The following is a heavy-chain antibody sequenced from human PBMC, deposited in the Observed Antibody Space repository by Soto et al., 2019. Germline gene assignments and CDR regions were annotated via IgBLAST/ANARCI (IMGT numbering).Heavy chain of an antibody. CDR1: GGSVISGRYY. CDR3: AGEEVGACAY. V-gene: IGHV4-61*01. CDR2: IYDCGSA. J-gene: IGHJ4*02. D-gene: IGHD1-26*01. Sequence: SAPLSITGTLAGGSVISGRYYWNWIRQPTGKGLEWIVYIYDCGSANYNPALKSRVTISVDTSKNQSSIKLSSMTPADTAVYYGAGEEVGACAYWGQGPLFTVS.